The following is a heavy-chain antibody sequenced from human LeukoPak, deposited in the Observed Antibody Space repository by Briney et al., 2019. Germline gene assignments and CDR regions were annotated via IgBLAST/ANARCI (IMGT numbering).Heavy chain of an antibody. CDR1: GGTFNSYA. V-gene: IGHV1-69*04. CDR2: IIPILGIA. Sequence: GSSVKVSCKASGGTFNSYAISWVRQAPGQGLEWMGRIIPILGIANYAQKFQGRATITADKSTSTAYMELSSLRSEDTAVYYCARCLPTQGYYDILTGPYGMDVWGQGTTVTVSS. CDR3: ARCLPTQGYYDILTGPYGMDV. J-gene: IGHJ6*02. D-gene: IGHD3-9*01.